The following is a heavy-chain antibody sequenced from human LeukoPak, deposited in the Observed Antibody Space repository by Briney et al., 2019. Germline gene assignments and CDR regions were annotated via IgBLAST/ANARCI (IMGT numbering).Heavy chain of an antibody. Sequence: GGSLRLSCTASGFTFSIYWMHWVRQAPGKGRVFVSRIIGDGSITTYAFSFKVPFTISRDNAKNTLYLQMISLRAEDTAVYYCARDYSGYEGFDSWGQGTLVTVSS. D-gene: IGHD5-12*01. J-gene: IGHJ4*02. CDR3: ARDYSGYEGFDS. CDR1: GFTFSIYW. V-gene: IGHV3-74*01. CDR2: IIGDGSIT.